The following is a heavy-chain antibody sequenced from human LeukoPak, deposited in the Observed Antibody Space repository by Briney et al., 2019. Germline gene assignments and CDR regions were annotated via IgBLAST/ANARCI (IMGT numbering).Heavy chain of an antibody. D-gene: IGHD4-11*01. CDR3: ARWYSNFAFDY. J-gene: IGHJ4*02. Sequence: SETLSLTCTVSGXSISSYYWSWIRQPPGKGLEWIGYIYYSGSTNYNPSLKSRVTISVDTSKNQFSLKLSSVTAADTAVYYCARWYSNFAFDYWGQGTLVTVSS. CDR1: GXSISSYY. CDR2: IYYSGST. V-gene: IGHV4-59*01.